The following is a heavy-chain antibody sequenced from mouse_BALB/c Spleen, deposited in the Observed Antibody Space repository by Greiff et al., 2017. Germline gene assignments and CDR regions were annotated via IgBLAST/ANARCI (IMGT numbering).Heavy chain of an antibody. CDR1: GFTFSDYY. D-gene: IGHD2-1*01. V-gene: IGHV5-4*02. CDR3: ARGYGNYRYFDY. Sequence: EVMLVESGGGLVKPGGSLKLSCAASGFTFSDYYMYWVRQTPEKRLEWVATISDGGSYTYYPDSVKGRFTISRDNAKNNLYLQMSSLKSEDTAMYYCARGYGNYRYFDYWGQGTTLTVSS. J-gene: IGHJ2*01. CDR2: ISDGGSYT.